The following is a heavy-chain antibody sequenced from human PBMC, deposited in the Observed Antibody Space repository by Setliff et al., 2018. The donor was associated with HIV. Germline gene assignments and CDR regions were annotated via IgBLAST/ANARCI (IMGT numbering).Heavy chain of an antibody. CDR3: ARDRSSGWSKDWFDT. D-gene: IGHD6-19*01. J-gene: IGHJ5*02. CDR2: IYISGST. V-gene: IGHV4-4*07. Sequence: SETLSLTCTVSGGSISSHYWSWIRQPAGKGLEWIGHIYISGSTNYNPPFNSRVTMSVDTSKNQFSLRLTSVTAADTAMYHCARDRSSGWSKDWFDTWGQGILVTVSS. CDR1: GGSISSHY.